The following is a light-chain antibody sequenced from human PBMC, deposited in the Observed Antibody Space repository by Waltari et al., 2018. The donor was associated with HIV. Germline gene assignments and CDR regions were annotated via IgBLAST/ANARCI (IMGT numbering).Light chain of an antibody. CDR3: QSYDSSLSGSV. V-gene: IGLV1-40*01. CDR2: GNN. J-gene: IGLJ3*02. Sequence: QSVLTQPPSVSGAPGQRVTISCTWSSSNIGARFDGPWYQQLPGTAPKLLIYGNNNRPSGVPDRFSGSKSGTSASLAITGLLAEDEADYYCQSYDSSLSGSVFGGGTKLTVL. CDR1: SSNIGARFD.